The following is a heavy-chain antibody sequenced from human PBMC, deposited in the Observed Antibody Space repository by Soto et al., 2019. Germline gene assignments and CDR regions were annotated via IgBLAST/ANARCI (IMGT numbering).Heavy chain of an antibody. CDR1: GFTFGDYA. V-gene: IGHV3-49*04. Sequence: PGGSLRLSCTASGFTFGDYAMSWVRQAPGKGLEWVGFIRSKAYGGTTEYAASVKGRFTISRDDSKSIAYLQMNSLKTEDTAVYYCTSNSAWIKLWLPHYWGQGALVTVSS. D-gene: IGHD5-18*01. CDR3: TSNSAWIKLWLPHY. J-gene: IGHJ4*02. CDR2: IRSKAYGGTT.